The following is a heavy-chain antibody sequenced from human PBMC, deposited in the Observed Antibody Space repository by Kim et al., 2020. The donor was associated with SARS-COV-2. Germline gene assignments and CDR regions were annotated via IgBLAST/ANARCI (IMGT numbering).Heavy chain of an antibody. Sequence: GGSLRLSCAASGFIFSSFGMHWVRQAPGKGLEWVGVIWHDGSNTNYADAVKGRFTISRDNVKNILYLQLNSLRAEDTAMYYCVSQSSGNYFPNWGQGTPVTVSS. CDR2: IWHDGSNT. J-gene: IGHJ4*02. CDR3: VSQSSGNYFPN. D-gene: IGHD3-22*01. CDR1: GFIFSSFG. V-gene: IGHV3-33*01.